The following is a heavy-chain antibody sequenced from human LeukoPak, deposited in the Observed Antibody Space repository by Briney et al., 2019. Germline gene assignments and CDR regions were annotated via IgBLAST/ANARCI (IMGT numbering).Heavy chain of an antibody. CDR3: ANTNRYCSGGSCYSWVDY. CDR2: ISSSISTI. V-gene: IGHV3-48*01. J-gene: IGHJ4*02. D-gene: IGHD2-15*01. Sequence: GGSLRLSCAASGFTFSDYSMNWVRQAPGKGLEWVSYISSSISTIYYADSVKGRFTISRDNAKNSLYLQMNSLRAEDTAVYYCANTNRYCSGGSCYSWVDYWGQGTLVTVSS. CDR1: GFTFSDYS.